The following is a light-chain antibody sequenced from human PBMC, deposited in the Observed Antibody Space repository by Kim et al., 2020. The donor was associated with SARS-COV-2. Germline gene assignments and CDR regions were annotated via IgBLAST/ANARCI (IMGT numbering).Light chain of an antibody. CDR1: QSVGSY. V-gene: IGKV3-11*01. J-gene: IGKJ3*01. Sequence: PGERATLSCRASQSVGSYLAWFQQKPGQAPRLLVYDASNRATGIPARFSGSGSGTDFTLTISSLETEDFAVYYCLQRNSWPPIYTFGPGTKVDIK. CDR2: DAS. CDR3: LQRNSWPPIYT.